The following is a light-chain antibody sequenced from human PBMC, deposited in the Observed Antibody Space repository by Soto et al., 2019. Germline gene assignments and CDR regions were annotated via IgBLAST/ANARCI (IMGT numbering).Light chain of an antibody. CDR2: EVS. CDR3: CSYAGSSTVVV. J-gene: IGLJ2*01. V-gene: IGLV2-23*02. Sequence: QSVLTQPASVSGSPGQSITISCTGTSSDVGSYNLVSWYQQHPGKAPKLMIYEVSKRPSGVSNRFSGSKSGNTASLTISGLQGEDEADYYCCSYAGSSTVVVFGGGTQLTVL. CDR1: SSDVGSYNL.